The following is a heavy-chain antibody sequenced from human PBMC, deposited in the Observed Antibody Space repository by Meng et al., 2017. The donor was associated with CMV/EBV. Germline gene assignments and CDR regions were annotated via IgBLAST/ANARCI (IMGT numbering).Heavy chain of an antibody. D-gene: IGHD1-14*01. Sequence: GSLRLSCAASGFSVSRDDMSWVRQAPGKGLEWVSIILGGGNTYYADSVKRRFTISRDNSRNTLYLQMNRLRTENTALYSCGSFNQQVGGVYWHLDLWGRGTLVTVSS. CDR1: GFSVSRDD. V-gene: IGHV3-66*02. CDR2: ILGGGNT. CDR3: GSFNQQVGGVYWHLDL. J-gene: IGHJ2*01.